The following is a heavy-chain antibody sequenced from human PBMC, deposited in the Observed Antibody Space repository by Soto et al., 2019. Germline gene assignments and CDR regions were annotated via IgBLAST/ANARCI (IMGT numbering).Heavy chain of an antibody. D-gene: IGHD3-10*01. CDR2: MYSGGST. V-gene: IGHV3-66*01. J-gene: IGHJ4*02. CDR3: ARGVGQFYGSGRSSFDY. Sequence: ESGGGLVQPGGSLRLSCAASGFTVSSNYMSWVRQAPGKGLEWVSVMYSGGSTYYADSVKGRFTISRDHSKNTLYLQMNSLRAEETAVYYCARGVGQFYGSGRSSFDYWGQGTLVTVSS. CDR1: GFTVSSNY.